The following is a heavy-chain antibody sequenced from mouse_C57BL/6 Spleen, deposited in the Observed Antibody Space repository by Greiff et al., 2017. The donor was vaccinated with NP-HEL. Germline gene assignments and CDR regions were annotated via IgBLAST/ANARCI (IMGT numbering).Heavy chain of an antibody. CDR3: ASQLRPGAMDY. V-gene: IGHV1-74*01. CDR2: IHPSDSDT. D-gene: IGHD1-1*01. CDR1: GYTFTSYW. Sequence: VQLQQPGAELVKPGASVKVSCKASGYTFTSYWMHWVKQRPGQGLEWIGRIHPSDSDTNYNQKFKGKATLTVDQSSSTAYMQLSSLTSEDSAVYYCASQLRPGAMDYWGQGTSVTVSA. J-gene: IGHJ4*01.